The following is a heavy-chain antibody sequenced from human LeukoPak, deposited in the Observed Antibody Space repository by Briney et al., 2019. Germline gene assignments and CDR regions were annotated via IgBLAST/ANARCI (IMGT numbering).Heavy chain of an antibody. CDR1: GGSISSGDYY. D-gene: IGHD3-10*01. CDR3: ARGTLYGSGSYYSPSYGWFDP. CDR2: IYYSGSA. V-gene: IGHV4-30-4*01. Sequence: PSETLSLTCTVSGGSISSGDYYWSWIRQPPGKGLEWIGYIYYSGSAYYNPSLKSRVTISVDTSKNQFSLKLSSVTAADTAVYYCARGTLYGSGSYYSPSYGWFDPWGQGTLVTVSS. J-gene: IGHJ5*02.